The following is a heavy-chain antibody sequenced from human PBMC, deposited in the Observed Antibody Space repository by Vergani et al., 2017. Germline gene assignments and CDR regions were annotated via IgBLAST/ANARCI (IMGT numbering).Heavy chain of an antibody. J-gene: IGHJ4*02. V-gene: IGHV4-30-4*08. D-gene: IGHD3-10*01. CDR3: ARELDYYGSGSNYFDY. CDR1: GGSINSGDYY. CDR2: IYYSGST. Sequence: QVQLQESGPGLVKPSQTLSLTCTVSGGSINSGDYYWSWIRQPPGKGLEWIGYIYYSGSTYYNPSLKSRLTISVDTSKNQFSLKLTSVTAADTAVYYGARELDYYGSGSNYFDYWGQGTLVTVSS.